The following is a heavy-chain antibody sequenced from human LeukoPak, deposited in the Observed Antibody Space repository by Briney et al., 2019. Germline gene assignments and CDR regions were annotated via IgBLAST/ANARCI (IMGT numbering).Heavy chain of an antibody. J-gene: IGHJ4*02. CDR3: ARRYGDSSLDY. CDR1: GYTFIDYN. V-gene: IGHV1-2*02. D-gene: IGHD4-17*01. Sequence: ASVNVSCKASGYTFIDYNMHWVRQAPGQGLAWMGWINSNSGGTNYAQKFQGRVTMTRDTSISIVYMELSRLRSDDTAVYYCARRYGDSSLDYWGQGTLVTVSS. CDR2: INSNSGGT.